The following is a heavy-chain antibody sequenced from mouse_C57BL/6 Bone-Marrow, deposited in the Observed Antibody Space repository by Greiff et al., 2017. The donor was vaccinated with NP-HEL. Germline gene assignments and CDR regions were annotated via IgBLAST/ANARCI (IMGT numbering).Heavy chain of an antibody. D-gene: IGHD1-1*01. CDR1: GYTFTSYW. CDR2: IDPSDSYT. V-gene: IGHV1-69*01. CDR3: ARAYGSSYGD. J-gene: IGHJ2*01. Sequence: QVQLQQPGAELVMPGASVKLSCKASGYTFTSYWMHWVKQRPGQGLEWIGEIDPSDSYTNYNQKFKGKSTLTVDKSSSTAYMQLSSLTSEDSAVYYCARAYGSSYGDWGQGTTLTVSS.